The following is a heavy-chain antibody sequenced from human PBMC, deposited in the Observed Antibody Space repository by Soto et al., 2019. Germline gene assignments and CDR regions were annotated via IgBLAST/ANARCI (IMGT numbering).Heavy chain of an antibody. CDR1: GGSISSYY. CDR3: ARKLGKGYYYMDV. V-gene: IGHV4-59*08. CDR2: IYYSGST. Sequence: QVQLQESGPGLVKPSETLSLTCTVSGGSISSYYWSWIRQPPGKGLEWIGYIYYSGSTNYNPSLKSRVTISVDTSKNQFSLKLSSVTAADTAVYYCARKLGKGYYYMDVWGKGTTVTVSS. J-gene: IGHJ6*03. D-gene: IGHD6-6*01.